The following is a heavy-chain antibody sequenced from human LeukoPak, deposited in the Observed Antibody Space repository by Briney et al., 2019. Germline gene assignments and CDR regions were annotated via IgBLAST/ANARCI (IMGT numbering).Heavy chain of an antibody. CDR2: IYPGESDT. D-gene: IGHD2-15*01. V-gene: IGHV5-51*01. CDR1: GYSFTSYW. J-gene: IGHJ4*02. CDR3: VKNQEVYCSGGSCYPLSYDS. Sequence: GEXLKISFKGSGYSFTSYWIGWVRQMPGKGLEWMGIIYPGESDTRYSPSFKGQVTISADKSISTAYLQWSSLKASDTAMYYCVKNQEVYCSGGSCYPLSYDSWGQGTLVTVSS.